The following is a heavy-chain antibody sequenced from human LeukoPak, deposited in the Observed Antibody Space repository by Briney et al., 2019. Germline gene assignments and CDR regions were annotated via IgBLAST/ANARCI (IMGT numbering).Heavy chain of an antibody. Sequence: ASVKVSCKASGYTFTGYYMHWVRQAPGQGLEWMGWINPNSGGTNYAQKFQGRVTMTRDTSISTAYMELSRLRSDDTAVYYCARDNPPRGWYGGGYYFDYWGQGTLVTVSS. CDR2: INPNSGGT. CDR3: ARDNPPRGWYGGGYYFDY. D-gene: IGHD6-19*01. J-gene: IGHJ4*02. V-gene: IGHV1-2*02. CDR1: GYTFTGYY.